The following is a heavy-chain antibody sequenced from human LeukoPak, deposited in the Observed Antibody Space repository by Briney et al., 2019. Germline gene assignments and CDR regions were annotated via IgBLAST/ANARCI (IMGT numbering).Heavy chain of an antibody. V-gene: IGHV3-23*01. CDR1: GFTFSTYA. CDR2: ISGRGDGT. J-gene: IGHJ1*01. D-gene: IGHD1-1*01. CDR3: AKGPKTADPLEEYFQH. Sequence: GGSLRLSCAASGFTFSTYAMSWVRQAPGKGLEWVSLISGRGDGTYYAESVKGRFTISRDNSKNTVYLHMNSLRDDGAAIYYCAKGPKTADPLEEYFQHWGQGSLVTASS.